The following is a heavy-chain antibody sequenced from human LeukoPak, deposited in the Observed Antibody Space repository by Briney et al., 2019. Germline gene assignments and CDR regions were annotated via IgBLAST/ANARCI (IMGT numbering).Heavy chain of an antibody. Sequence: SQTLSLTCTVSGGSISSGSYYWSWIRQPAGKGLEWIGRIYTSGSTNYNPSLKSRVTISVDTSKNQFSLKLSSVTAADTAVYYCASLTHYDFWSGGYFDYWGQGTLVTVSS. CDR3: ASLTHYDFWSGGYFDY. J-gene: IGHJ4*02. D-gene: IGHD3-3*01. CDR1: GGSISSGSYY. CDR2: IYTSGST. V-gene: IGHV4-61*02.